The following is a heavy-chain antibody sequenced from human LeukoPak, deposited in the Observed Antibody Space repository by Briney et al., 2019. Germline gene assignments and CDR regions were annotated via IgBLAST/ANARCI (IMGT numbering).Heavy chain of an antibody. CDR3: TRGSYGDYGY. D-gene: IGHD4-17*01. J-gene: IGHJ4*02. V-gene: IGHV3-21*01. CDR2: INSGSNSI. Sequence: GGSLRLSCAASGFIFSSFTMNWVRQAPGKGLEWVSSINSGSNSIYYADSVKGRFTISRDNARNSLYLQMNSLRAEDTAVYYCTRGSYGDYGYWGQGALVTVSS. CDR1: GFIFSSFT.